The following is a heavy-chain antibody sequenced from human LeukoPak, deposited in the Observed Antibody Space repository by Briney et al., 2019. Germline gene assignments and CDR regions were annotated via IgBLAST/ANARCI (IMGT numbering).Heavy chain of an antibody. D-gene: IGHD6-19*01. CDR1: GFTFSSYG. J-gene: IGHJ4*02. V-gene: IGHV3-33*01. Sequence: GGTLRLSCAASGFTFSSYGMHWVRQAPGKGLEWVTTIWYDGSNKYYADSVKGRFTISRDNSKNTLFLQMNSLRAEDTGVYYCARGAQAVAGTYGYWGQGALVTVSS. CDR3: ARGAQAVAGTYGY. CDR2: IWYDGSNK.